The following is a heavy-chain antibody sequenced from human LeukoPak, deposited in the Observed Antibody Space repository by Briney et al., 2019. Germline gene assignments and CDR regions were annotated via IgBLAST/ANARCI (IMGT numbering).Heavy chain of an antibody. V-gene: IGHV3-11*04. CDR3: ARDRPDIVVVVAAHEDY. J-gene: IGHJ4*02. D-gene: IGHD2-15*01. CDR1: GFTFSDYT. CDR2: IRSGGSTR. Sequence: PGGSLRLSCAASGFTFSDYTMSWIRQAPGKGLEWVSYIRSGGSTRYYTDSVKGRFTISRDNAKNSLYLQMNSLRAEDTAVYYCARDRPDIVVVVAAHEDYWGQGTLVTVSS.